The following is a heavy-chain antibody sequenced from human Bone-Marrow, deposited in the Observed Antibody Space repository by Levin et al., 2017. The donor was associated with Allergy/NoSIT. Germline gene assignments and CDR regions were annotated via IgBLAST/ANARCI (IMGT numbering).Heavy chain of an antibody. Sequence: GESLKISCAASGFTFNNYAIYWVRQAPGKGLEWVAVVSHDGTTKNYADSVKGRFTISRDNSESTLYLHMNSLTTEDTALYYCARQSGSGTIFDYWGQGTLVTVSS. CDR3: ARQSGSGTIFDY. CDR2: VSHDGTTK. CDR1: GFTFNNYA. D-gene: IGHD3-10*01. J-gene: IGHJ4*02. V-gene: IGHV3-30*04.